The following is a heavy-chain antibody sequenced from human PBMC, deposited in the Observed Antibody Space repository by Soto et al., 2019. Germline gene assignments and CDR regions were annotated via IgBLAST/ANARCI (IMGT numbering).Heavy chain of an antibody. CDR1: GDSVSSSSAA. J-gene: IGHJ6*02. V-gene: IGHV6-1*01. D-gene: IGHD3-16*01. Sequence: SQTLSLTCSISGDSVSSSSAAWSWLRQSPSRGLEWLGRTYYRSTWTNDYARSVKSRITINPDTFENQFSLQLSSVTPEDTAVYYCAGVSSFRGMGVWGQGTPVTVSS. CDR3: AGVSSFRGMGV. CDR2: TYYRSTWTN.